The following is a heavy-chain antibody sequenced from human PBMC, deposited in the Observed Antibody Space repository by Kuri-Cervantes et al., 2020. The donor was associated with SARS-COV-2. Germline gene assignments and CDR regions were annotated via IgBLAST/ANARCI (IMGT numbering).Heavy chain of an antibody. J-gene: IGHJ6*03. V-gene: IGHV4-38-2*02. CDR1: GYSISSGYY. CDR3: ARDKGTYKKSYYYYYYMDV. Sequence: SETLSLTCAVSGYSISSGYYWGWIRQPPGKGLEWIGSIYHSGSTYYNPSLKSRVTISVDTSKNQFSLKLSSVTAADTAVYYCARDKGTYKKSYYYYYYMDVWGKGTTVTVSS. D-gene: IGHD1-14*01. CDR2: IYHSGST.